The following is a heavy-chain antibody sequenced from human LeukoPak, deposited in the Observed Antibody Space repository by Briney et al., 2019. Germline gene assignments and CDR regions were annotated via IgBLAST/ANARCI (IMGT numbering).Heavy chain of an antibody. J-gene: IGHJ4*02. CDR2: ISYDGSNK. CDR3: ARGAYRYDFLFDH. D-gene: IGHD5-18*01. CDR1: GFTFSSYA. V-gene: IGHV3-30-3*01. Sequence: PGGSLRLSCAASGFTFSSYAMHWVRQAPGKGLEWVAVISYDGSNKYYADSVKGRFTISRDNSKNTLYLQMNSLRAEDTAVYYCARGAYRYDFLFDHWGQGTLVTVSS.